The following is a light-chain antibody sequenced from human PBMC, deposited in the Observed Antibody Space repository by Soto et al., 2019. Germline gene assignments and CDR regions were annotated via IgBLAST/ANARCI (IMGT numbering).Light chain of an antibody. CDR2: EAS. J-gene: IGKJ4*01. CDR3: QHYDNFPVT. V-gene: IGKV1-33*01. CDR1: QDISNY. Sequence: DIPMTQSPSSLSASVGDRVTITCQASQDISNYLNWYRQRAGKAPQLLIYEASNLQTGVSSRFSGTGSGTDFTFTISILQPEDFATYYCQHYDNFPVTFGGGTKVEIK.